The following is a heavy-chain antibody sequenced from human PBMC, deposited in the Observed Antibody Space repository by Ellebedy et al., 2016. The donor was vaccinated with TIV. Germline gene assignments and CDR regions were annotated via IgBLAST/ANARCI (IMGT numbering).Heavy chain of an antibody. J-gene: IGHJ4*02. CDR2: MYYSGST. D-gene: IGHD3-16*01. Sequence: SETLSLTCTVSGGSISSSSYYWGWIRQLPGKGLEWIGSMYYSGSTHSNPSLKSRVTISVDTSKNQFSLKLSSVTAADTAVYYCAKTRLITHFDYWGQGTLVTVSS. CDR1: GGSISSSSYY. CDR3: AKTRLITHFDY. V-gene: IGHV4-39*07.